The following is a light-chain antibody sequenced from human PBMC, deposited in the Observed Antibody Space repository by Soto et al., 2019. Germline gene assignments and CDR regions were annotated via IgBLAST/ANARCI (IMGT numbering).Light chain of an antibody. V-gene: IGKV3-20*01. CDR2: CAS. J-gene: IGKJ5*01. Sequence: EIVLTQSPGTLSLSPGERATLSCRASQSVSNNYLAWYQQNPCLAPRLLIYCASNRATGIPDRFSGSVSGTEFALTISGLQPEDFAVYYCQQYNSWPPITFGQGTRLEIK. CDR3: QQYNSWPPIT. CDR1: QSVSNNY.